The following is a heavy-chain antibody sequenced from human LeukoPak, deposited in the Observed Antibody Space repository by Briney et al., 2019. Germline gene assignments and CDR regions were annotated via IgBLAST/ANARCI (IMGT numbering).Heavy chain of an antibody. CDR3: ARDHYADYLFDY. J-gene: IGHJ4*02. CDR2: ISNDGSNK. V-gene: IGHV3-30-3*01. Sequence: PGGSLRLSCAVSGFIFSSYAMHWVRQAPGKGLEWVAIISNDGSNKYYADSVKGRFTISRDNSKNTLYLQMNSLRAEDTAIFYCARDHYADYLFDYWGQGTLVTVSS. D-gene: IGHD4-17*01. CDR1: GFIFSSYA.